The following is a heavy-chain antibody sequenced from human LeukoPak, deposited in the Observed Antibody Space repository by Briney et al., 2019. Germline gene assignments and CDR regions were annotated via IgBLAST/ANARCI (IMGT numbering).Heavy chain of an antibody. CDR2: IYYSGST. CDR3: ARGVWFGELSSLYYYYYMDV. D-gene: IGHD3-10*01. Sequence: SETLSLTCTVSGGSISSHYWSWIRQPPGEGLEWIGYIYYSGSTNYNPSLKSRVTISVDTSKNQFSLKLSSVTAADTAVYYCARGVWFGELSSLYYYYYMDVWGKGTTVTVSS. J-gene: IGHJ6*03. V-gene: IGHV4-59*11. CDR1: GGSISSHY.